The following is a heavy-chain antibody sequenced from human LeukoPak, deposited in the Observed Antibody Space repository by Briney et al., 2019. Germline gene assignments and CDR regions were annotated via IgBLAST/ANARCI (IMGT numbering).Heavy chain of an antibody. Sequence: GASVKVSCKASGYTFTGYYMHWVRQAPGQGLEWMGYIYPNSGATKYAQKFQGRVTMTRDTSINTAYMELSGLRSDDTAVYYCGTLLSNGPFDYWGQGSLVTVSS. CDR2: IYPNSGAT. CDR3: GTLLSNGPFDY. V-gene: IGHV1-2*02. CDR1: GYTFTGYY. J-gene: IGHJ4*02.